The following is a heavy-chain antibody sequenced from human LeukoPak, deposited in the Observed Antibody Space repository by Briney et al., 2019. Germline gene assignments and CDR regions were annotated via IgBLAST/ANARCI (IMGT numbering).Heavy chain of an antibody. Sequence: PSETLSLTCTVSGGTIDDSRYYWGWIRQPPGKGLEWIGSIHSSGNTFYNPSLKSRVTISVDTSNNQFYRKLHSVTAADTAVYYCARDWREWGQGTLVPVSS. D-gene: IGHD3-3*01. CDR1: GGTIDDSRYY. CDR2: IHSSGNT. J-gene: IGHJ4*02. CDR3: ARDWRE. V-gene: IGHV4-39*07.